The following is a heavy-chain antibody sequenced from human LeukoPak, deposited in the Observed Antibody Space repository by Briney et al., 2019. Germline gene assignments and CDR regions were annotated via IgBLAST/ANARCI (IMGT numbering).Heavy chain of an antibody. CDR1: GFTLRNYW. V-gene: IGHV3-74*01. CDR3: ARYSSSSGGASYYLDY. D-gene: IGHD6-6*01. Sequence: VGSLRLSCTGSGFTLRNYWMHWVRQVSGKRLVWVSRISGDGSVTNYADSVQGRFTISRDNAENILYLQINNLRSEDTAVYYCARYSSSSGGASYYLDYWGHGTLVTVSS. J-gene: IGHJ4*01. CDR2: ISGDGSVT.